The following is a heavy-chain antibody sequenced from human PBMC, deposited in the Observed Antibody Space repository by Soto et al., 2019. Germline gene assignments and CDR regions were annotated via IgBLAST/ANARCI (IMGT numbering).Heavy chain of an antibody. CDR1: GFTFGDYA. Sequence: PGGSLRLSCAASGFTFGDYAMQWVRQAPGKGLEWVSAISWNSGSIDYADSVKRRFTISRHNPKHSLYLQMNSLRAEDTALYYCAKSHTTSGWYVTTDYWGQGTRVTVSS. CDR2: ISWNSGSI. D-gene: IGHD6-19*01. CDR3: AKSHTTSGWYVTTDY. V-gene: IGHV3-9*01. J-gene: IGHJ4*02.